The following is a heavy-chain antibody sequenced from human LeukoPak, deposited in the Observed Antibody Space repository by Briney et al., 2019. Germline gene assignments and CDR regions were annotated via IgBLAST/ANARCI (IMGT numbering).Heavy chain of an antibody. J-gene: IGHJ4*02. Sequence: PGGSLRLSCAASGFTFSSYEMNWVRQAPGKGLEWVSYISSSGSTIYYADPVKGRFTISRDSAKNSLYLQMNSLRAEDTAVYYCARDSGYCSGGSCYSFDYWGQGTLVTVSS. D-gene: IGHD2-15*01. V-gene: IGHV3-48*03. CDR2: ISSSGSTI. CDR3: ARDSGYCSGGSCYSFDY. CDR1: GFTFSSYE.